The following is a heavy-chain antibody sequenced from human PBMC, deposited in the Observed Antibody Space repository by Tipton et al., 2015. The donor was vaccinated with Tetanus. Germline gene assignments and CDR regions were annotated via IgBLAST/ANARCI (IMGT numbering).Heavy chain of an antibody. Sequence: TLSLTCAVYGGSFSVYYWSWIRQPPGKGLEWIGEINHDGRSTYTPSLKSRVTMLVDTSKKQFSLKLSSVTAADTAVYYCARYESGSMFDPWGQGTLVTVSS. CDR1: GGSFSVYY. CDR3: ARYESGSMFDP. V-gene: IGHV4-34*01. CDR2: INHDGRS. J-gene: IGHJ5*02. D-gene: IGHD5-12*01.